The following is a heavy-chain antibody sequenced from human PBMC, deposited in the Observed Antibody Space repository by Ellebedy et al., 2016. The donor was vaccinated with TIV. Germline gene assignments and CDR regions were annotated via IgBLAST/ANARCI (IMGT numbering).Heavy chain of an antibody. V-gene: IGHV3-23*01. J-gene: IGHJ4*02. Sequence: GESLKISXAASGFTFSSYAMSWVRQAPGKGLEWVSAISGSGGSTYYADSVKGRFTISRDNSKNTLYLQMNSLRAEDTAVYYCAPWYSSSWYYDWGQGTLVTVSS. CDR1: GFTFSSYA. CDR2: ISGSGGST. D-gene: IGHD6-13*01. CDR3: APWYSSSWYYD.